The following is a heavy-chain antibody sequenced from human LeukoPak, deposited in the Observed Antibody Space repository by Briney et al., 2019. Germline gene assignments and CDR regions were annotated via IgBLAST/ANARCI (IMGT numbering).Heavy chain of an antibody. Sequence: VGSLRLSCGASGFTFRSYWMSWVRQAPGKGLEWVANINQGGSVKYYVDSVKGRFTISRDDAKNSLYVQMNSLRDEDTAVYYCARVGYSGWNLEYWGQGTLVTVSS. D-gene: IGHD5-12*01. CDR2: INQGGSVK. CDR3: ARVGYSGWNLEY. J-gene: IGHJ4*02. V-gene: IGHV3-7*01. CDR1: GFTFRSYW.